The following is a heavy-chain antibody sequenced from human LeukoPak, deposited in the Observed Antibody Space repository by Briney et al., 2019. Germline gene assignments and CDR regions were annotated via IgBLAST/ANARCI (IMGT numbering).Heavy chain of an antibody. J-gene: IGHJ4*02. D-gene: IGHD3-10*01. CDR2: IRSKSNSYAA. Sequence: GGSLRLSCATSGFSFSDSAIHWVRQASGKGLGWVGRIRSKSNSYAANYAASVQGRFTLSRDGSKNTAYLQMNSLKTEDTALYYCTSTIYGSGKAGYWGQGTLVTVSS. CDR1: GFSFSDSA. V-gene: IGHV3-73*01. CDR3: TSTIYGSGKAGY.